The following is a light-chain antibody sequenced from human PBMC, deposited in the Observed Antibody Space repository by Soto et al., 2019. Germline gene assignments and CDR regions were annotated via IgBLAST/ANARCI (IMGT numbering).Light chain of an antibody. CDR2: EVS. V-gene: IGLV2-8*01. J-gene: IGLJ1*01. Sequence: QSVLTQPPSASGSPGQSVTISCTGTSSDVGGYNYVSWYQQHPGKANKLMIYEVSKRPSGVPDRFSGSKSGNTASLTVSGLLAEDEADYYCCSYAGSNNLGVFGTGTKVTVL. CDR3: CSYAGSNNLGV. CDR1: SSDVGGYNY.